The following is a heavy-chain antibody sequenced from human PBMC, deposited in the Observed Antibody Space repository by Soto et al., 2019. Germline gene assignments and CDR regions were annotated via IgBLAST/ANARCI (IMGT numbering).Heavy chain of an antibody. CDR3: ARDNGGLVRYDYAELDA. CDR2: ISGHNGRT. D-gene: IGHD3-9*01. CDR1: GYSFSSNG. J-gene: IGHJ6*02. V-gene: IGHV1-18*01. Sequence: QVQLVQSAAEVKKPGASVKVSCKTSGYSFSSNGLSWLRQAPGQRFEWMGWISGHNGRTNYAQQFQGRVTINTDTSTRAAYMELRSLTSDDAAVYFCARDNGGLVRYDYAELDAWGQGTTVTVSS.